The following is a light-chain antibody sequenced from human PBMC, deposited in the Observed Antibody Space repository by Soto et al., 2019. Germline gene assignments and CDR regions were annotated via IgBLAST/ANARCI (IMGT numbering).Light chain of an antibody. V-gene: IGKV3D-20*01. CDR1: QSVTNSF. CDR2: DTS. Sequence: EIVLTQSPATLSLSPGERAALSCGASQSVTNSFIAWYQQRPGQAPRLLIYDTSSRATGIPDRFSGSGSGTDFTLTISRLEPEDFAVFFCQQYGTSEIIFGQGTRLEIK. CDR3: QQYGTSEII. J-gene: IGKJ5*01.